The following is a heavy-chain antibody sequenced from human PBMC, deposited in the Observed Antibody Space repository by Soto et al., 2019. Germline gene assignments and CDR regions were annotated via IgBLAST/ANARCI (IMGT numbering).Heavy chain of an antibody. J-gene: IGHJ4*02. V-gene: IGHV4-39*01. D-gene: IGHD5-18*01. CDR3: ARHVDTAMVNLDY. CDR1: GGSISSSSYY. Sequence: SETLSLTCTVSGGSISSSSYYWGWIRQPPGKGLEWIGSIYYSGSTYYNPSLKSRVTISVDTSKNQFSLKLSSVTAADTAVYYCARHVDTAMVNLDYWGQGTLVTVSS. CDR2: IYYSGST.